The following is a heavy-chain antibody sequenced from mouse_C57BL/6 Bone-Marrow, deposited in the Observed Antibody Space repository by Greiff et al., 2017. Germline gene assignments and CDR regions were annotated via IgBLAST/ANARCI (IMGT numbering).Heavy chain of an antibody. D-gene: IGHD1-1*01. Sequence: VQLQQPGPELVKPGASVKISCKASGYTFTDYNMDWVKQSHGQSLEWIGDINPTNGGTIYNQKFKGKATLTVDTSSRPAYMELRSLTSEDTAVDDCARGWSGYGYFDYWGQGTTLTVSS. J-gene: IGHJ2*01. CDR2: INPTNGGT. CDR1: GYTFTDYN. CDR3: ARGWSGYGYFDY. V-gene: IGHV1-18*01.